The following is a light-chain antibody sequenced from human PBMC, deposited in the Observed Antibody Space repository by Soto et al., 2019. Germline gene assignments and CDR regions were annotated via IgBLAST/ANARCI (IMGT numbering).Light chain of an antibody. CDR3: QQDGRSPPYT. CDR2: GSS. V-gene: IGKV3-20*01. CDR1: QSVSNNY. Sequence: EVVLTQSPGTLSLSPGERATLSCRASQSVSNNYFAWYQQKPGQAPRLLIFGSSDRATGIPDRFSGSGSGTDFTRTSSILEPEDFAVYSWQQDGRSPPYTFGQGTKLEIK. J-gene: IGKJ2*01.